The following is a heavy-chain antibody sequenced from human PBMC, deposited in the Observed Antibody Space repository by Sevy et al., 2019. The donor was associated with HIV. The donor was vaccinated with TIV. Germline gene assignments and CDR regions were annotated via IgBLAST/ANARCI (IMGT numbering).Heavy chain of an antibody. CDR1: RFTFSNHA. CDR3: ADGYPSHEFGV. J-gene: IGHJ3*01. V-gene: IGHV3-23*01. Sequence: GGSLRLSCVASRFTFSNHAMAWVRQAPGKGLEWVSGINGNGETTYYRDSVKGRFAISRDNSKNTLYLQMYSLRAEDTAIYFCADGYPSHEFGVWGHGTLVTVSS. CDR2: INGNGETT. D-gene: IGHD3-16*01.